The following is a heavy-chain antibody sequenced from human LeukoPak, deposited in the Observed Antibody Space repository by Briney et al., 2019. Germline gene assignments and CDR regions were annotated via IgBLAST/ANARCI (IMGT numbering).Heavy chain of an antibody. Sequence: SETLSLTCAVYGGSFSGYYWSWIRQPPGKGLEWIGEINHSGSTNYNPSLKSRVTISVDTSKNQFSLKLSSVTAADTAVYYCARRKYYRGFDPWGQGTLVTVSS. J-gene: IGHJ5*02. CDR3: ARRKYYRGFDP. CDR2: INHSGST. CDR1: GGSFSGYY. V-gene: IGHV4-34*01. D-gene: IGHD3-10*01.